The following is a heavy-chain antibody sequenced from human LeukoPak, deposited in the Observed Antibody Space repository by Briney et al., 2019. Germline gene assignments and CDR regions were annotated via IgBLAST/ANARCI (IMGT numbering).Heavy chain of an antibody. J-gene: IGHJ5*02. CDR1: GYSFNIYW. CDR2: IDPSDSYT. CDR3: ASQGGQNSSFTS. D-gene: IGHD6-6*01. Sequence: GESLGISCQGSGYSFNIYWISLVRQMPGKGLEWMGRIDPSDSYTNYSPSFQGHVTISAGQSTSPAYLQWSSLKASDTAMDYCASQGGQNSSFTSWGQGCLVTVSS. V-gene: IGHV5-10-1*01.